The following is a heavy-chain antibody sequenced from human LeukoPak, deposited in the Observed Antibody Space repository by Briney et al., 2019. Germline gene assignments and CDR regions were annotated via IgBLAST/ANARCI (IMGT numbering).Heavy chain of an antibody. V-gene: IGHV1-69*05. Sequence: SVKVSCKASGGTFSSYAISWVRQAPGQGLEWMGGIIPIFGTANYAQKFQGRVTITTDESTSTAYMELSSLRSEDTAVYYCASSISAAAGLTPFDYWGQGTLVTVSS. D-gene: IGHD6-13*01. CDR2: IIPIFGTA. J-gene: IGHJ4*02. CDR1: GGTFSSYA. CDR3: ASSISAAAGLTPFDY.